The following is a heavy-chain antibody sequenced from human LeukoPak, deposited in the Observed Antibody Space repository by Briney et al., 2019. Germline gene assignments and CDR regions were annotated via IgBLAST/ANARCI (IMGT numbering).Heavy chain of an antibody. Sequence: GGSLRLSCAASGFIFSSYSMNWVRQAPGKGLEWVSSISSSTYIYYADSVKGRFTISRDNTKNSLYLQMNSLRAEDTAVYYCAKSGSSGWYYFDYWGQGTLVTVSS. V-gene: IGHV3-21*01. CDR1: GFIFSSYS. J-gene: IGHJ4*02. CDR2: ISSSTYI. CDR3: AKSGSSGWYYFDY. D-gene: IGHD6-19*01.